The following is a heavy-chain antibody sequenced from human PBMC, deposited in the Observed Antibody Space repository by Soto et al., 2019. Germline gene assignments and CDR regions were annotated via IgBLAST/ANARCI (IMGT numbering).Heavy chain of an antibody. D-gene: IGHD1-7*01. CDR2: IYYTGST. V-gene: IGHV4-59*08. Sequence: SETLSLTCTVSGGSISSYYWNWIRQPPGKGLEWIGYIYYTGSTNYNPSLKSRVTISVDTSKNQFALRLSSVTAADTAVYYCARLKMTGTLDAFDIWGQGTMVTVSS. J-gene: IGHJ3*02. CDR3: ARLKMTGTLDAFDI. CDR1: GGSISSYY.